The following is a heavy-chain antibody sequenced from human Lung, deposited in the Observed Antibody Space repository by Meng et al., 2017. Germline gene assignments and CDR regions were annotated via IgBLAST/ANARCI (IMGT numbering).Heavy chain of an antibody. J-gene: IGHJ4*02. CDR1: GFTFTTYI. V-gene: IGHV3-30*03. D-gene: IGHD2-15*01. CDR2: ISYDGNNK. Sequence: QVQLVESGGGAVQSWRSLRPSCAASGFTFTTYIMHWVRQAPGKGLEWVALISYDGNNKYYADSVKGRFTISRDNSKNTLYMQVDSMRAENTAVYYCARADYIRSGGIDYWGQGTLVTVSS. CDR3: ARADYIRSGGIDY.